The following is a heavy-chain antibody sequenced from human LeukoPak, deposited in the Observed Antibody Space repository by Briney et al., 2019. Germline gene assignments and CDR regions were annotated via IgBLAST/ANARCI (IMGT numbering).Heavy chain of an antibody. CDR2: FDPEDGET. CDR1: GYTLTELS. CDR3: ATVRLRFLEWLSQNYGMDV. V-gene: IGHV1-24*01. Sequence: ASVKVSCKVSGYTLTELSMHWVRQAPGKGLEWMGGFDPEDGETIYAQKFQGRVTTTEDTSTDTAYMELSSLRSEDTAVYYCATVRLRFLEWLSQNYGMDVWGQGTTVTVSS. J-gene: IGHJ6*02. D-gene: IGHD3-3*01.